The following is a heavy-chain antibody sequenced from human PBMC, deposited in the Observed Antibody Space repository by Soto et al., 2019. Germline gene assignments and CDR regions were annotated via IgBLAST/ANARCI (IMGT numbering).Heavy chain of an antibody. D-gene: IGHD3-22*01. Sequence: QVQLVESGGGVVQPGRSLRLSCTASGFTFSSYAMHWVRQAPGKGLEWVAVISYDGSNKYYADSVKGRFTISRDNSKNTLYLQMNSLRADEPDVYYCARDPGYYYDCSGSYTKVGMDVWGQGTTVTVSS. CDR1: GFTFSSYA. CDR3: ARDPGYYYDCSGSYTKVGMDV. V-gene: IGHV3-30-3*01. J-gene: IGHJ6*02. CDR2: ISYDGSNK.